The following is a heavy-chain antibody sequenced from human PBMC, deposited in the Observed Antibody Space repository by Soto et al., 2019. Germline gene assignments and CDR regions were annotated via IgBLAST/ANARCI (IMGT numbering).Heavy chain of an antibody. CDR1: GFTFSSYS. J-gene: IGHJ6*02. CDR3: ARDRGSYNILTGSLGYGMDV. V-gene: IGHV3-21*01. CDR2: ISSSSSYI. D-gene: IGHD3-9*01. Sequence: EVQLVESGGGLVKPGGSLRLSCAASGFTFSSYSMNWVRQAPGKGLEWVSSISSSSSYIYYADSVKGRFTISRDNAKNSLYLQMNSLRAEDTAVYYCARDRGSYNILTGSLGYGMDVWGQGTTVTVSS.